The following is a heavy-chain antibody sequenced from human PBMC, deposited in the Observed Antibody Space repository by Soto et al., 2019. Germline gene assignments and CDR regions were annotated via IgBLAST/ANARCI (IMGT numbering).Heavy chain of an antibody. J-gene: IGHJ6*02. Sequence: GESLKISCKGSGYSFTSYWIGWVRQMPGKGLEWMGIIYPGDSDTRYSPSFQGQVTISADKSISTAYLQWSSLKASDTAVYYCARLRGRWLQSGGMDVWGQGTTVTVSS. CDR3: ARLRGRWLQSGGMDV. CDR1: GYSFTSYW. V-gene: IGHV5-51*01. CDR2: IYPGDSDT. D-gene: IGHD5-12*01.